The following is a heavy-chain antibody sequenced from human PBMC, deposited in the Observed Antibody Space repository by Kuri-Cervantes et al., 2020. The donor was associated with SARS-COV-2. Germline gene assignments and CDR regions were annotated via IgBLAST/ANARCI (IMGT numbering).Heavy chain of an antibody. CDR1: GFSLNTSAVG. Sequence: SGPTLVKPTQTLTLTCTFSGFSLNTSAVGVGWIRQPPGKALEWLALIYWDDDKRYGPSLKSRLTITKDTSKNQVVLTMTNMDPVDTATYYCARAYYYDSSGFHFDYWGQGTLVTVSS. D-gene: IGHD3-22*01. CDR2: IYWDDDK. V-gene: IGHV2-5*05. CDR3: ARAYYYDSSGFHFDY. J-gene: IGHJ4*02.